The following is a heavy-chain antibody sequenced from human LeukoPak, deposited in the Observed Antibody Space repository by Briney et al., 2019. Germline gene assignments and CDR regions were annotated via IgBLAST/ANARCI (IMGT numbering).Heavy chain of an antibody. J-gene: IGHJ3*02. CDR2: INPSGGGT. V-gene: IGHV1-46*01. CDR3: AKLSSGWPDAFDI. Sequence: ASVKVSCKASGYTFTSYYMHWVRQAPGQGLEWMGIINPSGGGTTYAQRFQGRVTMTRDTFTSTVYMELSSLRSEDTAVYYCAKLSSGWPDAFDIWGQGTMVTVSS. CDR1: GYTFTSYY. D-gene: IGHD6-19*01.